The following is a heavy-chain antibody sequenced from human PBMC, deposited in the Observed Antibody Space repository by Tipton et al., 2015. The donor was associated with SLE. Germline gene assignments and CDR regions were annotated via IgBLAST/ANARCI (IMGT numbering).Heavy chain of an antibody. Sequence: TLSLTCTVYGGSFSGYYWSWIRQPPGKGLEWIGEINHSGSTNYNPSLKSRVPISVDTSKNQFSLKLSSVTAAETAVYYCAGPIVVVPAAKETTPGGFDYWGQGTLVTVSS. CDR2: INHSGST. CDR3: AGPIVVVPAAKETTPGGFDY. CDR1: GGSFSGYY. J-gene: IGHJ4*02. D-gene: IGHD2-2*01. V-gene: IGHV4-34*01.